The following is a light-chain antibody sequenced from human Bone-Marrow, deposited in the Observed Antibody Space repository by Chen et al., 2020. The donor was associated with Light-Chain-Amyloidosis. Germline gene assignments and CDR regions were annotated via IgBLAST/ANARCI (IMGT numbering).Light chain of an antibody. V-gene: IGLV2-8*01. CDR2: EVS. J-gene: IGLJ2*01. CDR3: SSYAGSNIRGG. Sequence: QSALTQPPSASGSPGQSVTISCTGTSSDVGGYNYVSWYQQHPGKAPKLMIYEVSKRPSGVPDRFSGSKSGNTASLTVSGLQAEDEADYYCSSYAGSNIRGGFGGGTKLTVL. CDR1: SSDVGGYNY.